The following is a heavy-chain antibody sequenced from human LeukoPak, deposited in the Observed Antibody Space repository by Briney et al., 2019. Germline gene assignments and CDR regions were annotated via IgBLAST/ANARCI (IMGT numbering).Heavy chain of an antibody. Sequence: ASVKVSCKATSRISLVRQAPGQGLEWMGIINPSGGSTIYAQKFQGRVTMTRDMSTSTVYMELSSLRSEDTAVYYCARDGSTSWTYYYYYMDVWGKGTTVTVSS. CDR1: TSR. CDR2: INPSGGST. J-gene: IGHJ6*03. V-gene: IGHV1-46*01. CDR3: ARDGSTSWTYYYYYMDV. D-gene: IGHD1-26*01.